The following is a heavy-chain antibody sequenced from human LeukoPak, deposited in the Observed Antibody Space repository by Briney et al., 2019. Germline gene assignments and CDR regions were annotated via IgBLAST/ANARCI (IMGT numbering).Heavy chain of an antibody. CDR1: GYTFTSYY. Sequence: ASVKVSCKASGYTFTSYYMHWVRQAPGQGLEWMGIINPSGGSTIYAQKFQGRVTMTEDTSTDTAYMELSSLRSEDTAVYYCATSYYYDSSGSFWYYYYMDVWGKGTTVTVSS. CDR2: INPSGGST. D-gene: IGHD3-22*01. CDR3: ATSYYYDSSGSFWYYYYMDV. V-gene: IGHV1-46*01. J-gene: IGHJ6*03.